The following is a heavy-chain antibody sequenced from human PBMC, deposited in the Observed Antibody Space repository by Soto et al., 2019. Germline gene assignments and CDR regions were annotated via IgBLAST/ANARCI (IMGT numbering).Heavy chain of an antibody. D-gene: IGHD3-9*01. J-gene: IGHJ3*02. V-gene: IGHV4-59*01. Sequence: SETLSLACTVSGGSISSYYWSWIRQPPGKGLEWIGYIYYSGSTNYNPSLKSRVTISVDTSKNQFSLKLSSVTAADTAVYYCARVQDYDILTGYYSYAFDIWGQGTMVT. CDR3: ARVQDYDILTGYYSYAFDI. CDR2: IYYSGST. CDR1: GGSISSYY.